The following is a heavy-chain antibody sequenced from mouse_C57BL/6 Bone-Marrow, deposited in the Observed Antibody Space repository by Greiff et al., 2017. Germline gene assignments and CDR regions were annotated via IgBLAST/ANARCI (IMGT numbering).Heavy chain of an antibody. CDR3: ARKTAQATSWCAY. J-gene: IGHJ3*01. Sequence: QVQLQQPGAELVKPGASVKLSCKASGYTFTSYWMHWVKPRPGRGLEWIVRIDPNSGGTKYNEKFKSKATLTVDKPSSPAYMQLSSLTSEDAAVDDCARKTAQATSWCAYWGQGNLGTVSA. D-gene: IGHD3-2*02. CDR1: GYTFTSYW. CDR2: IDPNSGGT. V-gene: IGHV1-72*01.